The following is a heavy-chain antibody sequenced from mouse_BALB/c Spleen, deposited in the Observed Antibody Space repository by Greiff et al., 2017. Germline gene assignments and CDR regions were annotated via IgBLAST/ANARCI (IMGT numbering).Heavy chain of an antibody. D-gene: IGHD1-1*01. CDR2: ISCYNGAT. CDR1: GYSFTGYY. J-gene: IGHJ3*01. V-gene: IGHV1S34*01. Sequence: LVKTGASVKISCKASGYSFTGYYMHWVKQSHGKSLEWIGYISCYNGATSYNQKFKGKATLTVDKSSSTAYMQLSSLTSEDSAVYYCASYGSSPAWFAYWGQGTLVTVSA. CDR3: ASYGSSPAWFAY.